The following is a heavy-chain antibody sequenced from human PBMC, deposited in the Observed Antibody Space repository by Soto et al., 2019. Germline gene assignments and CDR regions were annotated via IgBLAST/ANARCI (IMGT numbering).Heavy chain of an antibody. V-gene: IGHV4-34*01. J-gene: IGHJ4*02. CDR3: ARSRGLPFYYDSSGYYDY. Sequence: SETLSLTCAVYGGSFSGYYWSWIRQPPGKGLEWIGEINHSGSTNYNPSLKSRVTISVDTSKNQFSLKLSSVAAADTAVYYCARSRGLPFYYDSSGYYDYWGQGTLVTGSS. CDR1: GGSFSGYY. D-gene: IGHD3-22*01. CDR2: INHSGST.